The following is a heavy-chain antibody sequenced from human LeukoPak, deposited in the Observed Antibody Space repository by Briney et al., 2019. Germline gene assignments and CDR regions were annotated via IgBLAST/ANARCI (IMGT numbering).Heavy chain of an antibody. CDR3: VSFYETY. CDR2: INSDGSWT. Sequence: GGSLRLSCAASGFTFSTTAMGWVRQAPGKGLVWVSHINSDGSWTSYADSVKGRFTISKDNAKNTVYLQMNNLRAEDTAVYYCVSFYETYWGRGTLVTVSS. J-gene: IGHJ4*02. D-gene: IGHD2-2*01. V-gene: IGHV3-74*01. CDR1: GFTFSTTA.